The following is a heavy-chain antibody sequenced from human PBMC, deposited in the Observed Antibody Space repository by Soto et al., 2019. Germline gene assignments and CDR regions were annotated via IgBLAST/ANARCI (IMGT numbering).Heavy chain of an antibody. CDR1: GFTFSNAW. CDR2: IKSKTDGGTT. CDR3: TTDRVLGQYKWFGEEDAFDI. J-gene: IGHJ3*02. D-gene: IGHD3-10*01. V-gene: IGHV3-15*07. Sequence: GGSLRLSCAASGFTFSNAWMNWVRQAPGKGLEWVGRIKSKTDGGTTDYAAPVKGRFTISRDDSKNTLYLQMNSLKTEDTAVYYCTTDRVLGQYKWFGEEDAFDIWGQGTMVTVSS.